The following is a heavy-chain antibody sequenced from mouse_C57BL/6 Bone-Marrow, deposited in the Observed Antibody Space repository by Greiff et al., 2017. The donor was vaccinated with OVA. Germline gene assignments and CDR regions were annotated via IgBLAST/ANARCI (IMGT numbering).Heavy chain of an antibody. V-gene: IGHV1-47*01. CDR1: GYTFTTYP. J-gene: IGHJ1*03. Sequence: QVHVKQSGAELVKPGASVKMSCKASGYTFTTYPIEWMKQNHGKSLEWIGNFHPYNDDTKYNEKFKGKATLTVDKSSSTVYLELSRLTSDDSAVYYGAREGGLGHYWYFDVWGTRTTVTVPS. CDR3: AREGGLGHYWYFDV. D-gene: IGHD4-1*01. CDR2: FHPYNDDT.